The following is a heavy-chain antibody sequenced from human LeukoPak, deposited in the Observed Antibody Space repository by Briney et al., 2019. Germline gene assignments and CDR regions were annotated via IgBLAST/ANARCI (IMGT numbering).Heavy chain of an antibody. CDR1: GYSISSGYY. CDR3: ARDGFGGKLSYYDFWSGYSYMDV. Sequence: SETLSLTCTVSGYSISSGYYWGWIRQPPGKGLEWIGSIYHSGSTYYNPSLKSRVTISVDTSKNQFSLKLSSVTAANTAVYYCARDGFGGKLSYYDFWSGYSYMDVWGKGTTVTLSS. D-gene: IGHD3-3*01. CDR2: IYHSGST. V-gene: IGHV4-38-2*02. J-gene: IGHJ6*03.